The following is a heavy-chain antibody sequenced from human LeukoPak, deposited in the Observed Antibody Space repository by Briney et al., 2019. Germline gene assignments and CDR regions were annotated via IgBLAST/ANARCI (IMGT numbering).Heavy chain of an antibody. J-gene: IGHJ4*02. D-gene: IGHD1-14*01. CDR2: IAYDGSRA. V-gene: IGHV3-33*01. CDR3: TRYNNDHFDY. Sequence: GGSLTLSCAGSGFTFGGYGMHWFRQTPGKGLEWVAVIAYDGSRAFYSDSVKGRFTISRDNSKNPMSVQMDDLRAEDTAVYYCTRYNNDHFDYWGQGTLVTVSS. CDR1: GFTFGGYG.